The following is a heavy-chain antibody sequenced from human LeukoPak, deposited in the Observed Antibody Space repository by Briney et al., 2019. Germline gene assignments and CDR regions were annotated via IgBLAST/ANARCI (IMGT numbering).Heavy chain of an antibody. CDR2: IYDSETT. Sequence: SETLSLTCTVSGGSISSNDYYWGWIRQPPGKGLEWIASIYDSETTKYNPSLRSRATISSDTSKNQFSLKLSSVTAADTAVYYCARQAYSSGWYTAAYWGQGTLVTVSS. J-gene: IGHJ4*02. CDR3: ARQAYSSGWYTAAY. CDR1: GGSISSNDYY. V-gene: IGHV4-61*05. D-gene: IGHD6-19*01.